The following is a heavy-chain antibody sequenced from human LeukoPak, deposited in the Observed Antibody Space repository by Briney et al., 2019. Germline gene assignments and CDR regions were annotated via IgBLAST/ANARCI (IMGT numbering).Heavy chain of an antibody. D-gene: IGHD3/OR15-3a*01. CDR3: AKWGDFWTGLNNWYFEL. Sequence: PGGSLRLSCAASGLTFSRYAFAWVRQAPGRGLQWVSGISGSGRDTFYSDSVKGRFTISRDNSKNTHYLQMSSLTAEDTAVYYCAKWGDFWTGLNNWYFELWGRGTLVTVSS. CDR1: GLTFSRYA. V-gene: IGHV3-23*01. CDR2: ISGSGRDT. J-gene: IGHJ2*01.